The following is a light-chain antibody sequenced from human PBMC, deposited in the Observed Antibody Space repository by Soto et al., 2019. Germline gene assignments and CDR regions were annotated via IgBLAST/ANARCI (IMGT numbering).Light chain of an antibody. V-gene: IGKV3-20*01. CDR3: QKYGSSPYT. Sequence: EIVLTQSPGTLSLSPGERATLSCRASQSVSSSYLAWYQQKPGQPPRLLIYGASSRATGIPDRFSGSGSGTDFTLTISRLEPEDFAVYYCQKYGSSPYTFGQGTKLEIK. CDR1: QSVSSSY. J-gene: IGKJ2*01. CDR2: GAS.